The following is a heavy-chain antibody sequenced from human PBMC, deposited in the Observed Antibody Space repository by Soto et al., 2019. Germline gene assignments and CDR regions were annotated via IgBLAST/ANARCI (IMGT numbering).Heavy chain of an antibody. CDR1: GYTFTSYG. CDR3: ARDWFGIDY. D-gene: IGHD3-16*01. CDR2: INPYNGNT. Sequence: QVQLVQSGAEVKKPGASVKVSCKASGYTFTSYGISWVRQAPGQGLEWMGWINPYNGNTNYAQKLQGRVTMTTDTSTNTADMELRSLRSDDTTGYYWARDWFGIDYWGQGTLVTVSS. V-gene: IGHV1-18*01. J-gene: IGHJ4*02.